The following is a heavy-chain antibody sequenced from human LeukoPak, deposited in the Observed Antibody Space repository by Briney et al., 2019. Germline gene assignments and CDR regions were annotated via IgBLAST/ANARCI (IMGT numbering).Heavy chain of an antibody. D-gene: IGHD3-10*01. CDR2: IYYSGST. V-gene: IGHV4-39*07. CDR1: GGSISSSSYY. J-gene: IGHJ6*02. CDR3: ARDSSYYGSGSYYTDYYYYGMDV. Sequence: SETLSLTCTVSGGSISSSSYYWGWIRQPPGKGLEWIGSIYYSGSTYYNPSLKSRVTISVDTSKNQFSLKLSSVTAADTAVYYCARDSSYYGSGSYYTDYYYYGMDVWGQGTTVTVSS.